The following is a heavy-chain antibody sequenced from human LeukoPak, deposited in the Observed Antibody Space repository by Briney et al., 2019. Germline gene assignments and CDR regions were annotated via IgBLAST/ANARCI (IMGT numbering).Heavy chain of an antibody. CDR3: AREPYYDRRSYPMNDAFDI. CDR1: NGSINSYY. Sequence: SETLSLTCTVSNGSINSYYWSCIRQPPGKGLEWIAYIYYIGRTNYYPSLKSRVTISVDTNKNQFSLKLRSVTAADTAIYYCAREPYYDRRSYPMNDAFDIWGQGTMVTVSS. D-gene: IGHD3-22*01. CDR2: IYYIGRT. J-gene: IGHJ3*02. V-gene: IGHV4-59*01.